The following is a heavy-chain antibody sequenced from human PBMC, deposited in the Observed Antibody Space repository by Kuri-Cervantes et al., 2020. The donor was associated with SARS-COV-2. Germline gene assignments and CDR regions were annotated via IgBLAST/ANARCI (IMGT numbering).Heavy chain of an antibody. D-gene: IGHD3-3*01. Sequence: SCTVSGGSISSGSYYWSWIRQPAGKGLEWIGHIYTSGSTNYNPSLKSRVTISVDTSKNQFSLKLSSVTAADTAVYYCARVRPSTIFGVVIISAWFDPWGQGTLVTVSS. CDR2: IYTSGST. V-gene: IGHV4-61*09. CDR3: ARVRPSTIFGVVIISAWFDP. CDR1: GGSISSGSYY. J-gene: IGHJ5*02.